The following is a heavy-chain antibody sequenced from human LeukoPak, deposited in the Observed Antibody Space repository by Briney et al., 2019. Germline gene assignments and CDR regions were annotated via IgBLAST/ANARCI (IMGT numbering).Heavy chain of an antibody. J-gene: IGHJ5*02. CDR2: ISAYNGNT. V-gene: IGHV1-18*01. CDR3: ARDQAFSPRRFDP. CDR1: GYTLISYG. Sequence: ASVKVSCKASGYTLISYGISWVRQAPGQGLEGMGWISAYNGNTDYAQKFQGRVTMTTDTSSSTAYMELRSLRSDDTAVYYCARDQAFSPRRFDPWGQGTLVTVSS.